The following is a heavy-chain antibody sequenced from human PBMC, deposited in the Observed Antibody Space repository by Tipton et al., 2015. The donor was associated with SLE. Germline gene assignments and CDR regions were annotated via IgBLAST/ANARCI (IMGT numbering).Heavy chain of an antibody. CDR1: GGSFSNYY. J-gene: IGHJ5*02. CDR3: AGCRWGNWFDP. CDR2: INHSGSA. V-gene: IGHV4-34*01. D-gene: IGHD3-16*01. Sequence: TLSLTCAVYGGSFSNYYWTWIRQPPGKGLEWIGEINHSGSANYIPSLKSRVTISVDTSKNQFSLKLSSVTAADTAVYYCAGCRWGNWFDPWGQGTLVTVSS.